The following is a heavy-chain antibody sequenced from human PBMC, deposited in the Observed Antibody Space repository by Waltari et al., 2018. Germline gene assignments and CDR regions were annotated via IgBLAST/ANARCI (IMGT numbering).Heavy chain of an antibody. Sequence: EVQLVESGGGLVKPGGSLRLSCGASGFSFSSYSMNWVRQAPGKGLEWVSTSSSSTTYIHYADSVKGRFTIARDNAKNSLYLQMNSLRVEDTAVYYCVSGGWGFYCDYWGQGTVVTVSS. CDR2: SSSSTTYI. J-gene: IGHJ4*02. V-gene: IGHV3-21*01. CDR1: GFSFSSYS. CDR3: VSGGWGFYCDY. D-gene: IGHD7-27*01.